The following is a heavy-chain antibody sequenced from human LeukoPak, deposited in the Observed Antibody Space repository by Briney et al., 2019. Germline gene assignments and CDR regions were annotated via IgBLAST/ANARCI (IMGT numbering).Heavy chain of an antibody. V-gene: IGHV1-18*01. D-gene: IGHD3-3*01. CDR1: GYTFTSYG. CDR3: ARADDFWSGTPSNDY. J-gene: IGHJ4*02. CDR2: ISAYNGNT. Sequence: ASVKVSCKASGYTFTSYGISWVRQAPGQGLEWMGWISAYNGNTNYAQNLQGRVTMTTDTSTSTAYMELRSLRSDDTAVYYCARADDFWSGTPSNDYWGQGTLVTVSS.